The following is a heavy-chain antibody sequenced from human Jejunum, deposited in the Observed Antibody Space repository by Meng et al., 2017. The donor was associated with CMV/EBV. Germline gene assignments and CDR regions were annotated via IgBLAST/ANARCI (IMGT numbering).Heavy chain of an antibody. CDR3: ARDRRNIVATITRGNWFDP. J-gene: IGHJ5*02. CDR2: IYYNGST. D-gene: IGHD5-12*01. CDR1: IKTSY. Sequence: IKTSYWSWIRQPPGKGLEWIGSIYYNGSTNYNPSLTSRVTMSVDTSKNQFSLKLSCVTAADTAFYYCARDRRNIVATITRGNWFDPWGQGTQVTVSS. V-gene: IGHV4-59*01.